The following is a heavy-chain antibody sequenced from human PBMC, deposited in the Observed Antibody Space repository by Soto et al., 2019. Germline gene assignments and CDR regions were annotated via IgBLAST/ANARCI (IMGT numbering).Heavy chain of an antibody. V-gene: IGHV4-31*03. D-gene: IGHD3-3*01. CDR2: FYYSGNT. CDR3: ARGVTILGVLDS. J-gene: IGHJ4*02. Sequence: SETLSLTCTVSGISISSTTGYYWTWIRQHPGQGLEWLGYFYYSGNTFYTPSLNSRLTISGDTSKNQFSLRLSSVTASDTAVYYCARGVTILGVLDSWGPGTLVTVSS. CDR1: GISISSTTGYY.